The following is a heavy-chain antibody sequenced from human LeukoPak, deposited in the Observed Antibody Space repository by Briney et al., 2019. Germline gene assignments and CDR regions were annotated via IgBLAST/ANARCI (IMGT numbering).Heavy chain of an antibody. CDR3: ASPLAAAGGFDP. CDR2: ISYDGSNK. D-gene: IGHD6-13*01. J-gene: IGHJ5*02. V-gene: IGHV3-30*04. CDR1: GFTFSSYA. Sequence: GGSLRLSCAASGFTFSSYAMHWVRQAPGKGLEWVAVISYDGSNKYYADSVKGRFTISRDNSKNTLYLQMNSLRAEDTAVYYCASPLAAAGGFDPWGQGTLVTVSS.